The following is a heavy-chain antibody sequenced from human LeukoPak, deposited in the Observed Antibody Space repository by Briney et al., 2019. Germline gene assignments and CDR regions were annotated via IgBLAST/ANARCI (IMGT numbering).Heavy chain of an antibody. CDR1: GGSISSSSYY. D-gene: IGHD5-12*01. Sequence: PSETLSLTCTVSGGSISSSSYYWGWIRQPPGKGLEWIGSIYYSGSTCYNPSLKSRVTISVDTSKNQFSLKLSSVTAADTAVYYCARASRHIDYWGQGTLVTVSS. V-gene: IGHV4-39*01. J-gene: IGHJ4*02. CDR2: IYYSGST. CDR3: ARASRHIDY.